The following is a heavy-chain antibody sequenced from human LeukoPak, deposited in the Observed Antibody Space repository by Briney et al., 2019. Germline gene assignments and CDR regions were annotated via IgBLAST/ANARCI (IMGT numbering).Heavy chain of an antibody. J-gene: IGHJ4*02. Sequence: GGSLRLSCAASGFTVSSNYMSWVRQAPGKGLEWVSVIYSGGSTYYADSVKGRFTISRDNSKNTLYLQMNSLRAEDTAVYYCAREDSSGRFFGYWGQGTLVTVSS. CDR2: IYSGGST. CDR1: GFTVSSNY. CDR3: AREDSSGRFFGY. D-gene: IGHD6-6*01. V-gene: IGHV3-53*01.